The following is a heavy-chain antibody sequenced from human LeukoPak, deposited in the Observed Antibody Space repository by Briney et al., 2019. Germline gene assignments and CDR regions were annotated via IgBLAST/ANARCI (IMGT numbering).Heavy chain of an antibody. D-gene: IGHD5/OR15-5a*01. CDR1: GFTFSNYG. J-gene: IGHJ6*03. CDR2: IRYDESNK. V-gene: IGHV3-30*02. CDR3: AGRALYDYYYYMDV. Sequence: GGSLRLSCAASGFTFSNYGMHWVRQAPGKGLEWVAFIRYDESNKYYGDSVKGRFTISRDNSKNTLYLQMNSLKTEDTAVYYCAGRALYDYYYYMDVWGKGTTVTVSS.